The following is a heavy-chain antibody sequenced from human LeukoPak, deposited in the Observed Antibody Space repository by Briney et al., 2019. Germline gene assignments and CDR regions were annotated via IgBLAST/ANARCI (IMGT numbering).Heavy chain of an antibody. D-gene: IGHD3-10*01. CDR3: ARSLYYYGADAFDI. CDR1: GDSINNYY. Sequence: SETLSLTCTVSGDSINNYYWSWIRQPPGKGLEWICNINYRWSSNSNTFLESRVPISLGKYKNQFFLKQSSVTVADTAVYYCARSLYYYGADAFDIWGQGTKVTVSS. V-gene: IGHV4-59*01. J-gene: IGHJ3*02. CDR2: INYRWSS.